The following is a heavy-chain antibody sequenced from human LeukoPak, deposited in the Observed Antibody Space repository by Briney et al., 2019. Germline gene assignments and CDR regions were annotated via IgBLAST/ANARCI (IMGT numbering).Heavy chain of an antibody. CDR1: GYTFTGYY. CDR3: ARDTTRDNWFDP. CDR2: INPNSGGT. J-gene: IGHJ5*02. D-gene: IGHD1-26*01. V-gene: IGHV1-2*02. Sequence: GASVNVSFKASGYTFTGYYMHWVRQAPGQGLEWMGWINPNSGGTNYAQKFQGRVTMTRDTPISTAYMELSGLRSDDTAVYYCARDTTRDNWFDPWGQGTLVTVSS.